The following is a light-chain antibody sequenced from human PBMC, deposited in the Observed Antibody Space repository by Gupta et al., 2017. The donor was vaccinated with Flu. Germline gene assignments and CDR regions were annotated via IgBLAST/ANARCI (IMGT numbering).Light chain of an antibody. CDR2: GAS. J-gene: IGKJ1*01. Sequence: GTLSLSPGERATRFCGGSRKLKSRFIAWYQQKPGQAPRLLIHGASSRATGIADRFSGSGSGADYNLTISRLEPEDFAVYYCQQDGGSPRTFGQGTXVEMK. CDR1: RKLKSRF. CDR3: QQDGGSPRT. V-gene: IGKV3-20*01.